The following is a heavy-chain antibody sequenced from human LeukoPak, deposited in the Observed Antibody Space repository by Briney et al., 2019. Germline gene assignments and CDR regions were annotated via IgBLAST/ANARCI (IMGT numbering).Heavy chain of an antibody. V-gene: IGHV4-59*01. CDR2: VYYSGST. CDR1: GGSISSYY. CDR3: ARGARGLNWFDP. J-gene: IGHJ5*02. D-gene: IGHD2-15*01. Sequence: PSETLSLTCTVSGGSISSYYWSWIRQPPGKGLEWIGYVYYSGSTNYNPSLKSRVTISVDTSKNQFSLKLSSVTAADTAVYYCARGARGLNWFDPWGQGTLVTVSS.